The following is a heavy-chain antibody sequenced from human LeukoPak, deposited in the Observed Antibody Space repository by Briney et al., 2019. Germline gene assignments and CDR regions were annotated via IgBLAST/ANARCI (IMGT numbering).Heavy chain of an antibody. D-gene: IGHD5-18*01. Sequence: GGSLRLSCAASGFTFSSYGMHWVRQAPGKGLEWVAVIWYDGSNKYYADSVKGRFTISRDNSKNTLYLQMNSLRAEDTAVYYCAKDRSYSYGTDDFDYWGQGTLVTVSS. CDR1: GFTFSSYG. V-gene: IGHV3-33*06. CDR3: AKDRSYSYGTDDFDY. J-gene: IGHJ4*02. CDR2: IWYDGSNK.